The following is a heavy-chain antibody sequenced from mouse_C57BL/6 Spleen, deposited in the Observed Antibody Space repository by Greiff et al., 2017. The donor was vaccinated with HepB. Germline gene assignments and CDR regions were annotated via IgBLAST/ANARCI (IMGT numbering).Heavy chain of an antibody. CDR2: NGPGSGST. D-gene: IGHD2-4*01. V-gene: IGHV1-77*01. Sequence: VQLQQSGAELVKPGASVKISCKASGYTFTDYYLNWVKQRPGQGLEWIGKNGPGSGSTYNNEKFKGKATLTADESGSTAYMQLSSLTSEDSAVYFCADDYDEGVFDYWGQGTTLTVSS. J-gene: IGHJ2*01. CDR1: GYTFTDYY. CDR3: ADDYDEGVFDY.